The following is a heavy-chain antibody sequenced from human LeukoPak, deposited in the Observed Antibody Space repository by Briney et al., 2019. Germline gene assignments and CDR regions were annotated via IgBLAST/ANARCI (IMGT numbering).Heavy chain of an antibody. J-gene: IGHJ6*03. CDR2: ISSSGSTI. V-gene: IGHV3-48*03. CDR3: AKASGMYYYYYYMDV. CDR1: GFTFSSYE. Sequence: GGSLRLSCAASGFTFSSYEMNWVRQAPGKGLEWVSYISSSGSTIYYADSVKGRFTISRDNAKNSLYLQMNSLRAEDTALYYCAKASGMYYYYYYMDVWGKGTTVTISS. D-gene: IGHD6-25*01.